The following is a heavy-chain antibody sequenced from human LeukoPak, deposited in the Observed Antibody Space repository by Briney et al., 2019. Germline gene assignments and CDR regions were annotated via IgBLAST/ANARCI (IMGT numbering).Heavy chain of an antibody. D-gene: IGHD3-10*01. CDR1: GFTFSGYW. J-gene: IGHJ4*02. Sequence: PGGSLRLSCAASGFTFSGYWMSWVRQAPGKGLEGVTLISYDGSNKYYADSVKGRFTSARDNSKDTLYLQMNSLRAEDTAVYYCAKENYYGSGSQYYFDYWGQGTLVTVSS. CDR2: ISYDGSNK. CDR3: AKENYYGSGSQYYFDY. V-gene: IGHV3-30*18.